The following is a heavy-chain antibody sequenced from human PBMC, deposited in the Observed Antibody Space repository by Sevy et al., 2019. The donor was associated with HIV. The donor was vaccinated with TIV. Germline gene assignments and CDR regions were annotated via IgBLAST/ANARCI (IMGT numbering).Heavy chain of an antibody. D-gene: IGHD2-21*01. V-gene: IGHV3-30*02. CDR1: GFSFSSYG. J-gene: IGHJ4*02. Sequence: GGSLRLSCAASGFSFSSYGMHWVRQAPGKGLEWMSYIQYDGSNKDYADSVKGRFNISRDNSKNTLYLQMNSLRVGDTVVFYCVKEGGGEGGDHWGQGTLVTVSS. CDR2: IQYDGSNK. CDR3: VKEGGGEGGDH.